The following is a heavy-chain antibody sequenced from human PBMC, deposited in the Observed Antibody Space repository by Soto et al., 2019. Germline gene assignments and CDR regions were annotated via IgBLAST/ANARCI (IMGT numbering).Heavy chain of an antibody. CDR2: INAGNGNT. V-gene: IGHV1-3*01. D-gene: IGHD3-22*01. CDR1: GYTFTTHA. J-gene: IGHJ6*02. Sequence: ASVKVSCKASGYTFTTHAMHWVRQAPGQRXEWMGWINAGNGNTKYSQNFQDRVTFTRDTSASTAYMELRSLRSEDTAVYYCARDFDSSGYYYSLPDYYGMDVWGQGTTVTVSS. CDR3: ARDFDSSGYYYSLPDYYGMDV.